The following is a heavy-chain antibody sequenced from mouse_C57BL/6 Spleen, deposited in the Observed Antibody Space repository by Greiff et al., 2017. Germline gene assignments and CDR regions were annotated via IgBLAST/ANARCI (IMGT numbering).Heavy chain of an antibody. V-gene: IGHV1-80*01. Sequence: QVQLQQSGAELVKPGASVKISCKASGYAFSSYWMNWVKQRPGKGLEWIGQIYPGDGDTNYNGKFKGKATLTADKSSSTAYMQLSSLTSEDSAVYVCARLAQGGYYFDYWGQGTTLTVSS. CDR3: ARLAQGGYYFDY. CDR2: IYPGDGDT. CDR1: GYAFSSYW. J-gene: IGHJ2*01. D-gene: IGHD3-2*02.